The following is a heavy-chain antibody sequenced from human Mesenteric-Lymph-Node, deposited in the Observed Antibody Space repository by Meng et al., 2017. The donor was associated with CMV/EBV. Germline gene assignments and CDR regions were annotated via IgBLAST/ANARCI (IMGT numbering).Heavy chain of an antibody. V-gene: IGHV6-1*01. Sequence: LTSATSGDSVSVNGAAWNWIRQSPSRGLEWLGRTYYRSKWYNEYAESVKSRITISPDTSKNQFSLQLNSVTPEDTAVYYCASRMLDYWGQGTLVTVSS. CDR2: TYYRSKWYN. J-gene: IGHJ4*02. D-gene: IGHD2-8*01. CDR1: GDSVSVNGAA. CDR3: ASRMLDY.